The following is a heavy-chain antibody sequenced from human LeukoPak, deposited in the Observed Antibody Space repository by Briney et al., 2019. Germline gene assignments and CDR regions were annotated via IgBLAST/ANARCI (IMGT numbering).Heavy chain of an antibody. Sequence: SQTLSLTCNVSGGSLSSGGYYWSWIRQHPGKGVEWIGYIYHSGSTYYNPSLKSRVTISVDRSKNQFSLKLSSVTAADTAVYYCARGTTVTLFAWFDPWGQGTLVTVSS. J-gene: IGHJ5*02. CDR3: ARGTTVTLFAWFDP. D-gene: IGHD4-17*01. CDR1: GGSLSSGGYY. CDR2: IYHSGST. V-gene: IGHV4-30-2*01.